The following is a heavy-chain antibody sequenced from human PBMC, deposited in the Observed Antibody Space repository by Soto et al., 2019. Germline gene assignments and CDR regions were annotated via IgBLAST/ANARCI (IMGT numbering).Heavy chain of an antibody. CDR2: MNRYTGET. CDR3: VRQAGGASTPGDDY. J-gene: IGHJ4*02. CDR1: GYTFDAFD. V-gene: IGHV1-8*01. Sequence: QVQLVQSGAEVRKPGASVRVSCKASGYTFDAFDIHWVRQATGQGLELMGWMNRYTGETAYTQTFRGRVSMTRDTSVSTAYMELTSLTSEDSAIYFCVRQAGGASTPGDDYWGQGTLVTVSS. D-gene: IGHD2-15*01.